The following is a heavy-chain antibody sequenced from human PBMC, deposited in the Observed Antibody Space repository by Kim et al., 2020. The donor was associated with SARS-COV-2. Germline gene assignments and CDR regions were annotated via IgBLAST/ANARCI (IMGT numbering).Heavy chain of an antibody. CDR3: ARGRGEGSFDP. V-gene: IGHV4-34*01. D-gene: IGHD2-15*01. J-gene: IGHJ5*02. CDR2: INHSGST. Sequence: SETLSLTCAVYGGSFSGYYWSWIRQPPGKGLEWIGEINHSGSTNYNPSLKSRVTISVDTSKNQFSLKLSSVTAADTAVYYCARGRGEGSFDPWGQGTLVTVSS. CDR1: GGSFSGYY.